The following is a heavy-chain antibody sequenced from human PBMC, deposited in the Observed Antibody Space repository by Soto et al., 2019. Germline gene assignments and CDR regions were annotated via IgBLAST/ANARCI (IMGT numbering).Heavy chain of an antibody. Sequence: SETLSLTCIVSGDSVTSGSYYWTWLRQTPGKGLEWIGYISYTGRTKYTPSLQSRVTISVDTSKNDFSLNLSSVTAADMAVYFCAREWGLLPYYVMNVWGHGTAVTSP. CDR1: GDSVTSGSYY. J-gene: IGHJ6*02. CDR3: AREWGLLPYYVMNV. D-gene: IGHD7-27*01. V-gene: IGHV4-61*03. CDR2: ISYTGRT.